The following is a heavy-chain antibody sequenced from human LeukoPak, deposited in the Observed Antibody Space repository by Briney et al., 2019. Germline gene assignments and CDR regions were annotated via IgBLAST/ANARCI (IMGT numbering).Heavy chain of an antibody. D-gene: IGHD3-10*01. CDR1: GFTFSSYG. CDR2: ISSSSSSI. CDR3: ARDLGPVHSGY. J-gene: IGHJ4*02. Sequence: GGTLRLSCAASGFTFSSYGMSWVRQAPGKGLEWVSYISSSSSSIHYADSVKGRFTISRDDAKNSLYLQMNSLRAEDTAVYYCARDLGPVHSGYWGQGTLVTVSS. V-gene: IGHV3-48*01.